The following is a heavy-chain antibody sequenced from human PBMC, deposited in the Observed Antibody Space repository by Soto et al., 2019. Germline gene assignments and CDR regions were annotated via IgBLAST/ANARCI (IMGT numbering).Heavy chain of an antibody. V-gene: IGHV3-30*03. CDR2: ISYDGTNK. CDR1: GFTFTTYG. D-gene: IGHD6-19*01. J-gene: IGHJ4*02. CDR3: ARGTPYTTGWYYFDF. Sequence: GGSLRLSCAASGFTFTTYGMHWVRQAPGKGLEWVAVISYDGTNKFYEDSVDGRFTISRDNSKSTLFLQMNSLRPEDTAVYYCARGTPYTTGWYYFDFWGQGTLVTVSS.